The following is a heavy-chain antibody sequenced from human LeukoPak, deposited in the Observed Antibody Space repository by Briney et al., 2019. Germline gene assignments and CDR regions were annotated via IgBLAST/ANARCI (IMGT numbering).Heavy chain of an antibody. CDR2: IYYSGST. CDR1: GGSISSGDYY. D-gene: IGHD2-15*01. V-gene: IGHV4-30-4*01. Sequence: SETLSLTCTVSGGSISSGDYYWSWIRQPPGKGLEWIGYIYYSGSTYYNPSLKSRVTISVDTSKNQFSLKLSSVTAADTAVYYCARIDRCSGGSCYGTDVWGQGTTVTVSS. CDR3: ARIDRCSGGSCYGTDV. J-gene: IGHJ6*02.